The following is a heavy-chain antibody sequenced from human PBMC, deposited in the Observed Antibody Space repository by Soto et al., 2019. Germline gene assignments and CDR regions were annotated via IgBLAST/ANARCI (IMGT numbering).Heavy chain of an antibody. D-gene: IGHD3-10*01. CDR2: IYGDDDT. CDR3: AHRRGGGRVIPAPYFDF. V-gene: IGHV2-5*02. Sequence: QITLKESGPALVKPTQPLTLTCTLSGFSLSTSEMGVGWIRQPPGKALEWLGIIYGDDDTRNRPSLKSRLTITRDTTKNQVVPTLTDMDPADTATYYCAHRRGGGRVIPAPYFDFWGQGVPVTVSS. CDR1: GFSLSTSEMG. J-gene: IGHJ4*02.